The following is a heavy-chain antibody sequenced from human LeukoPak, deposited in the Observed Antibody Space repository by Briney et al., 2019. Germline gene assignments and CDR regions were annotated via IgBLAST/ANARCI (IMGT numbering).Heavy chain of an antibody. V-gene: IGHV4-31*03. Sequence: PSETLSLTCTVSGGSISSRHHYWTWMRQHPGKGLEGLGFIYYSGRTFYNPSLKSRITISIATSENQFFLMLSSVTAADTAVYYCARGGPDSSSSLTTFGSGTNWFDPWGQGTLVTVSS. J-gene: IGHJ5*02. D-gene: IGHD6-6*01. CDR2: IYYSGRT. CDR1: GGSISSRHHY. CDR3: ARGGPDSSSSLTTFGSGTNWFDP.